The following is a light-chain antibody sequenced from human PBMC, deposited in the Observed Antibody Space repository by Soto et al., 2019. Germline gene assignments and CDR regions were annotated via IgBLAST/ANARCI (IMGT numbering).Light chain of an antibody. CDR3: QQSYRAPWT. CDR2: AAS. CDR1: QSISTY. Sequence: DIQMTQSPSSLSASGGDRVTITCRASQSISTYLNWYQCKPGKAPKVVIYAASSLASGVPSRFRGSGSGTEFTLTISSLQAEDFATYYWQQSYRAPWTCGQGTKVDVK. V-gene: IGKV1-39*01. J-gene: IGKJ1*01.